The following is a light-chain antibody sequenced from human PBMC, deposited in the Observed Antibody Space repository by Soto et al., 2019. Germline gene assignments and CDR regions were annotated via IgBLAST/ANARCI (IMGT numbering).Light chain of an antibody. Sequence: DIQMTQSPSSLSAFVGDRVTITCRASQDITDFLNWYQHKPGKAPKLLIYDASNLETGVPSRFSGSGSGTDFTFNITNLQPEDFATYYCQQYDNLPLTFGGGTKVEIK. CDR2: DAS. V-gene: IGKV1-33*01. J-gene: IGKJ4*01. CDR1: QDITDF. CDR3: QQYDNLPLT.